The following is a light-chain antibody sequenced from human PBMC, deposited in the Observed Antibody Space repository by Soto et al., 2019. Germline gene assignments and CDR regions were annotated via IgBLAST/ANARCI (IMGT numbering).Light chain of an antibody. CDR2: AAS. CDR3: QQYNFFRP. Sequence: SAVSAKVRDRVTITFRASQSISSWLAWYQQKPGKAPKLLIYAASSLQSGVPSRFSGSGSGTEFSLTIRSLQPDDFATYYCQQYNFFRPFGQGS. V-gene: IGKV1-5*01. CDR1: QSISSW. J-gene: IGKJ1*01.